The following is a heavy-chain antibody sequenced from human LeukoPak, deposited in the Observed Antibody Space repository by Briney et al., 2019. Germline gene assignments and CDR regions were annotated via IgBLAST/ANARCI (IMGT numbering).Heavy chain of an antibody. D-gene: IGHD3-3*01. J-gene: IGHJ5*02. CDR2: IYYSGST. Sequence: SETLSLTCAVYGGSFSGYYWSWIRQPPGKGLEWIGSIYYSGSTYYNPSLKSRVTISVDTSKNQFSLKLSSVTAADTAVYYCARDSPYYDFWSVPNGNWFDPWGQGTLVTVSS. CDR1: GGSFSGYY. CDR3: ARDSPYYDFWSVPNGNWFDP. V-gene: IGHV4-34*01.